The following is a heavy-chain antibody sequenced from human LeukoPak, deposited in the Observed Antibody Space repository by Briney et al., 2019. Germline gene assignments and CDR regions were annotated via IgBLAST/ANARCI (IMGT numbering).Heavy chain of an antibody. J-gene: IGHJ3*02. CDR3: ARSYYYGSGSYYNPIAFDI. D-gene: IGHD3-10*01. Sequence: GGSLRLSCAASGFTFDDYGMSWVRPAPGKGREWVSGINWNGGSTGYADSVKGRFTISRDNAKNSLYLQMNSLRAEDTALYYCARSYYYGSGSYYNPIAFDIWGQGTMVTVSS. V-gene: IGHV3-20*04. CDR1: GFTFDDYG. CDR2: INWNGGST.